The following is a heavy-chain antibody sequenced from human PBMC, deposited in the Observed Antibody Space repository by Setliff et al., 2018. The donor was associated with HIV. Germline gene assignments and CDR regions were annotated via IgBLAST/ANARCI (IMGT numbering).Heavy chain of an antibody. V-gene: IGHV4-39*01. Sequence: PSETLSLTCTVSGGSISSSSYYWGWIRQPPGKGLEWIGTIYYSGSTYYNPSLKSRVTISVDTSNNRFSLRLTSVTAAATAIYYCARFSTSSGGTFDYWGQGTLVTVSS. D-gene: IGHD6-6*01. CDR1: GGSISSSSYY. CDR2: IYYSGST. CDR3: ARFSTSSGGTFDY. J-gene: IGHJ4*02.